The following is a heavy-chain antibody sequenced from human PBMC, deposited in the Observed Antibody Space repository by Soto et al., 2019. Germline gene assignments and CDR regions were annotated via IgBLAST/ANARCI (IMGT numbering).Heavy chain of an antibody. CDR2: ISAYNYNT. J-gene: IGHJ5*02. Sequence: QVQLVQSGAEVKKPGASVKVSCKASGYTFTSYGLSWVRQAPGQGLEWMGRISAYNYNTNYAQKLQGRVTMTTDTSTSPASMELRSLRSDDTSVSYCARAVGALGHWFDPWGQGTVVTVSS. CDR1: GYTFTSYG. CDR3: ARAVGALGHWFDP. V-gene: IGHV1-18*01. D-gene: IGHD1-26*01.